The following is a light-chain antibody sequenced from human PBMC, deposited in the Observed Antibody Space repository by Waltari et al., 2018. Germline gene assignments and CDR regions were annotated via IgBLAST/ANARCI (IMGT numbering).Light chain of an antibody. V-gene: IGKV1-5*03. CDR2: KAS. CDR1: QSISSW. CDR3: QQYNSYSFT. J-gene: IGKJ3*01. Sequence: DIQMTQSPSTLSASVGDRVTITCRASQSISSWLAWYQQKPGKAPKLLIYKASSLESGVPSRFSGSGYGTEFTLTISSLQPDDFATYYCQQYNSYSFTFGPGTKVDIQ.